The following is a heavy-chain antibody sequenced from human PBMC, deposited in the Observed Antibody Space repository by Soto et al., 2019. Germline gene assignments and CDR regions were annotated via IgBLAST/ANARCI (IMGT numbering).Heavy chain of an antibody. CDR1: GGYISGYY. Sequence: SETLSLTCTVSGGYISGYYWSWIRQPPGKGLEWIGFIYYSGNTNYNPSLKSRVTMSIDTSKNQFSLKLSSVTAADTAVYYCARDQGIGASGPFDYWGLGSLVTVSS. J-gene: IGHJ4*02. CDR2: IYYSGNT. D-gene: IGHD6-13*01. CDR3: ARDQGIGASGPFDY. V-gene: IGHV4-59*12.